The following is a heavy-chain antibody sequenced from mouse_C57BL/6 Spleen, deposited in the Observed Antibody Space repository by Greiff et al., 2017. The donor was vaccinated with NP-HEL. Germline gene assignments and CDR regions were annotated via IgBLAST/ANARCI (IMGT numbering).Heavy chain of an antibody. D-gene: IGHD1-1*01. V-gene: IGHV1-61*01. Sequence: QVQLQQPGAELVRPGSSVKLSCKASGYTFTSYWMDWVKQRPGQGLEWIGNIYPSDSETHYNQKFKDKATLTVDKSSSTAYMQISSLTSEDSAVYYCSRLDYYVSSYWYFDVWGTGTTVTVSS. CDR1: GYTFTSYW. CDR3: SRLDYYVSSYWYFDV. J-gene: IGHJ1*03. CDR2: IYPSDSET.